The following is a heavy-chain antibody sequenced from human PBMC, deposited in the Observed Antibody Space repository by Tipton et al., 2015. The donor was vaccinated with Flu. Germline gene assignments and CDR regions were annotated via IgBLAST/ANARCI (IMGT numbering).Heavy chain of an antibody. CDR1: GGSIRSGSYY. D-gene: IGHD2-21*01. CDR3: ARDYGGHIYY. Sequence: TLSLTCTVSGGSIRSGSYYWSWIRQPAGKGLEWIGRIYTSGSTNYNPSLKSRVTISVDTSKNQFSLKLSSVTAADTAVYYCARDYGGHIYYWGQGTLVTVSS. CDR2: IYTSGST. J-gene: IGHJ4*02. V-gene: IGHV4-61*02.